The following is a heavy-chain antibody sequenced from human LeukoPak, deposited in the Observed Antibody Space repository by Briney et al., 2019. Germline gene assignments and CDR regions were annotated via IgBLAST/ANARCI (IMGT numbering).Heavy chain of an antibody. V-gene: IGHV3-23*01. CDR2: ISGSGGST. Sequence: GGSLRLSCAASGFTFSSYAMSWVRQAPGKGLEWVSAISGSGGSTYYADSVKGRFTISRGNSKNTLYLQMNSLRAEDTAVYYCASACYDILTGCSAIDKFDYWGQGTLVTVSS. CDR3: ASACYDILTGCSAIDKFDY. CDR1: GFTFSSYA. D-gene: IGHD3-9*01. J-gene: IGHJ4*02.